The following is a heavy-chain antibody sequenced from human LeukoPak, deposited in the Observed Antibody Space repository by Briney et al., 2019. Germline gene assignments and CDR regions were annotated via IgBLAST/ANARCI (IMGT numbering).Heavy chain of an antibody. CDR1: GFTFSNYA. CDR3: AREAENYCLPLDI. CDR2: ISYRGNNA. D-gene: IGHD3-10*01. J-gene: IGHJ3*02. Sequence: AGGSLRLSCSASGFTFSNYAMYWVRQAPGKGLEWVAVISYRGNNAYYADSVKGRFTISRDNSKNTLYLQMNSLRADDTAVYYCAREAENYCLPLDIWGQGTTVSVSS. V-gene: IGHV3-30*14.